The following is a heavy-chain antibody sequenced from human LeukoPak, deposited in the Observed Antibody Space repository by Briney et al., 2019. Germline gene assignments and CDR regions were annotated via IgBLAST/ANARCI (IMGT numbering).Heavy chain of an antibody. J-gene: IGHJ6*03. CDR1: GGSFSGYY. V-gene: IGHV4-34*01. CDR2: INHSGST. Sequence: SETLSLTCAVYGGSFSGYYWSWIRQPPGKGLEWIGEINHSGSTNYNPSLKSRVTISVDTSKNQFSLKLSSVTAADTAVYYCARGPGYYYYYYMDVWGKGTTVTVSS. CDR3: ARGPGYYYYYYMDV.